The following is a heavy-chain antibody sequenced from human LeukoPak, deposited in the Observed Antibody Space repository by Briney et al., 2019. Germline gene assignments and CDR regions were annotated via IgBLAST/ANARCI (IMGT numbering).Heavy chain of an antibody. CDR2: IYYSGST. D-gene: IGHD4-17*01. V-gene: IGHV4-39*01. CDR3: ARHQTGNYGDERSDAFDI. CDR1: GGSISSSSYY. Sequence: KPSETLSLTCTVSGGSISSSSYYWGWIRQPPGKGLECIGSIYYSGSTYYNPSLKSRVTISVDTSKNQFSLKLSSVTAADTAVYYCARHQTGNYGDERSDAFDIWGQGTMVTVSS. J-gene: IGHJ3*02.